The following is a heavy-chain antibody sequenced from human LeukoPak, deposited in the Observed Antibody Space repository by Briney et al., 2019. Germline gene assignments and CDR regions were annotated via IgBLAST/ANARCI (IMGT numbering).Heavy chain of an antibody. CDR3: ASEKYSSSSGIFDY. CDR2: IKQDGSEK. V-gene: IGHV3-7*01. J-gene: IGHJ4*02. CDR1: GFTFSTYW. D-gene: IGHD6-6*01. Sequence: PGGSLRLSCAASGFTFSTYWMSWVRQAPGKGLEWVANIKQDGSEKYYVDSVKGRFTISRDNGKNSLFLQMSSLRAEDTAVYHCASEKYSSSSGIFDYWGQGTLVTVSS.